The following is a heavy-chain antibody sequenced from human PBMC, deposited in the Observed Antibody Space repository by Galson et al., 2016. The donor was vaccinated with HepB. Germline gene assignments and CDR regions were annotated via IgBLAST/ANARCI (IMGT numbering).Heavy chain of an antibody. J-gene: IGHJ4*02. CDR1: GFTFSHYA. D-gene: IGHD3-3*01. CDR2: ISHDGTET. Sequence: SLRLSCAASGFTFSHYAMHWVRQAAGQRLEWVAVISHDGTETYYVDSVKGRFTISRDNSRNTVYLQMNSLTVEDTALYFCASPPLYYDFWSCYPWTFFDHWAQGTLVTVSS. V-gene: IGHV3-30-3*01. CDR3: ASPPLYYDFWSCYPWTFFDH.